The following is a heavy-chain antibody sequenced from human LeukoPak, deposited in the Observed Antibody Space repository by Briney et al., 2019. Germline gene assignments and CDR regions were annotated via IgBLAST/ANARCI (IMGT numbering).Heavy chain of an antibody. V-gene: IGHV3-7*05. CDR2: IKQDGTDK. CDR3: ARSQLGGYFDY. Sequence: GGSLRLSCAASGFTFSEFRMSWVRQAPGRGLEWVANIKQDGTDKYYVDSVKGRFTISRDNAKNTLYLQMNSLRAEDTAVYYCARSQLGGYFDYWGQGTLVTVPS. D-gene: IGHD5-24*01. CDR1: GFTFSEFR. J-gene: IGHJ4*02.